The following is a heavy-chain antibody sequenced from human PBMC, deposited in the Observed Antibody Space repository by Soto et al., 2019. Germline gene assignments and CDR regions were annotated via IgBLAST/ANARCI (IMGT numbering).Heavy chain of an antibody. D-gene: IGHD7-27*01. CDR2: IYSGGNT. Sequence: EVQLVESGGGLVQPGESLRLSCAASGFTVSNNYTSWVRQAPGKGLEWVSFIYSGGNTYYADSVKGRFTISRDKSKNTLYLQMNNLRVEDTAVYYCTRRPGSWGQGTLVTVSS. J-gene: IGHJ5*02. V-gene: IGHV3-66*01. CDR3: TRRPGS. CDR1: GFTVSNNY.